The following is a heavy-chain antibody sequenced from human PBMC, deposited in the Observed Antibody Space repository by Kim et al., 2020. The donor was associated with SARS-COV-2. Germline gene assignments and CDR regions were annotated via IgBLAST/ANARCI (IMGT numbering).Heavy chain of an antibody. V-gene: IGHV3-30*04. J-gene: IGHJ1*01. CDR3: ARDLFGSNYEYFQH. D-gene: IGHD4-4*01. CDR1: GFTFSSYA. Sequence: GGSLRLSCAASGFTFSSYAMHWVRQAPGKGLEWVAVISYDGSNKYYADSVKGRFTISRDNSKNTLYLQMNSLRAEDTAVYYCARDLFGSNYEYFQHWGQGTLVTVSS. CDR2: ISYDGSNK.